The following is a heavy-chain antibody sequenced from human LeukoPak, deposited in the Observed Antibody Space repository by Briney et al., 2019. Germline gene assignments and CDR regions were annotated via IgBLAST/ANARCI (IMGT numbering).Heavy chain of an antibody. CDR2: INHSGST. D-gene: IGHD3-22*01. CDR1: GGSFSGYY. Sequence: SETLSLTCAVYGGSFSGYYWSWIRQPPGKGLERIGEINHSGSTNYNPSLKSRVTISVDTSENQFSLKLSSVTAADTAVYYCARGRVYYYDSSAPIFDYWGQGTLVTVSS. CDR3: ARGRVYYYDSSAPIFDY. V-gene: IGHV4-34*01. J-gene: IGHJ4*02.